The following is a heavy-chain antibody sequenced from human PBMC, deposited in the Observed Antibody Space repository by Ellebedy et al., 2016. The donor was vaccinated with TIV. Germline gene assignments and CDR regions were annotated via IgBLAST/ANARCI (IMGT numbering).Heavy chain of an antibody. CDR2: VYFTGTT. V-gene: IGHV4-39*01. Sequence: MPSETLSLTCTVSGGSFSSRTRYWGWFRQTPEKGLEWIGTVYFTGTTYYNPSLSSRITISADTSNNQFSLKLTSVTAADTAVYYCATARRDPLYYGVDVWGRGTTVTVSS. D-gene: IGHD6-13*01. J-gene: IGHJ6*02. CDR1: GGSFSSRTRY. CDR3: ATARRDPLYYGVDV.